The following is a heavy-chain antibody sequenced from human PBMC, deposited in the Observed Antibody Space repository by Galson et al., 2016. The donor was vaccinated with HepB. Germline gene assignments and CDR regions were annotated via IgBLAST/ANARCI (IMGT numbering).Heavy chain of an antibody. Sequence: SVKVSCKAPGYTFTSYAMHWVRQAPGQRLEWMGWINAGHGNTKYSQKFQGRVTITRDTSASTAYMELRSLRSEDTAVYYCARVGGRVVGATTLNYWGQGNLVTVSS. CDR1: GYTFTSYA. V-gene: IGHV1-3*01. D-gene: IGHD1-26*01. J-gene: IGHJ4*02. CDR3: ARVGGRVVGATTLNY. CDR2: INAGHGNT.